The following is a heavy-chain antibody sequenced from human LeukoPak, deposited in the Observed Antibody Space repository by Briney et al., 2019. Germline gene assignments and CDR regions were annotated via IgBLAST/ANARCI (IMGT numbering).Heavy chain of an antibody. CDR1: GFTFSSYS. Sequence: GGSLRLSCAASGFTFSSYSMNWVRQAPGKGLEWVSSISSSSSYIYYADSVKGRFTISRDNAKNSLYLQINSLRAEDTAVYYCARDRFPYYYDSSGYQTSAFDIWGQGTMVTVSS. V-gene: IGHV3-21*01. J-gene: IGHJ3*02. D-gene: IGHD3-22*01. CDR2: ISSSSSYI. CDR3: ARDRFPYYYDSSGYQTSAFDI.